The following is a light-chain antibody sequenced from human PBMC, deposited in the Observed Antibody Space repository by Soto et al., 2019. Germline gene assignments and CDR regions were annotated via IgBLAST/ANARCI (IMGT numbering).Light chain of an antibody. Sequence: DVVLTQSPASLPVTVGQPASISCRSSQSLVTSYGYTWLSWIQQRPGQAPRRLIFSVSERDSGVPDRFSGSGSGTDFTLKISRVEAEDVGVYYCVQGTHWPPYTFGQGTKLEIK. J-gene: IGKJ2*01. CDR1: QSLVTSYGYTW. CDR3: VQGTHWPPYT. CDR2: SVS. V-gene: IGKV2-30*01.